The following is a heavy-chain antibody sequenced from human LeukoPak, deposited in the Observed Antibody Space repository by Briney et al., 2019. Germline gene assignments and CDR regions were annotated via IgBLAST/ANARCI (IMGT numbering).Heavy chain of an antibody. CDR2: IYSGGST. V-gene: IGHV3-53*01. CDR3: ARAKGGGSYWPYFDY. CDR1: GLTVSSNY. Sequence: GGSLRLSCAASGLTVSSNYMSWVRQAPGKGLEWGSVIYSGGSTYYADSVKGRFTISRDNSKNTLYLQMNSLRAEDTAVYYCARAKGGGSYWPYFDYWGQGTLVTVSS. J-gene: IGHJ4*02. D-gene: IGHD1-26*01.